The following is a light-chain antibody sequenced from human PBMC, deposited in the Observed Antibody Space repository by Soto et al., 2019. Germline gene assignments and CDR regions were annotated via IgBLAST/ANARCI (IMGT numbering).Light chain of an antibody. CDR2: DAS. Sequence: AIQLTQSPSSLAASVGDRGTITCRASQGIDSALAWYQQKPGKAPKLLIFDASSLGSGVPSRFSGSGSGTDFTLSISSLQPEDSATYFCQQFDSYPLTFGGGTKVEIK. V-gene: IGKV1-13*02. CDR3: QQFDSYPLT. CDR1: QGIDSA. J-gene: IGKJ4*01.